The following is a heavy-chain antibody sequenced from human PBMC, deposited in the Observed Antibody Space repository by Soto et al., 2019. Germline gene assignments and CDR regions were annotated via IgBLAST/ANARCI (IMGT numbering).Heavy chain of an antibody. CDR3: ARAPRGNYGYPREPGDY. V-gene: IGHV4-30-4*02. CDR2: IYYSGST. J-gene: IGHJ4*02. Sequence: PSETLSLTCTVSGGSISSGDYYWSRIRQPPGKGLEWIGYIYYSGSTYYNPSLKSRVTISVDTSKNQFSLKLSSVTAADTAVYYCARAPRGNYGYPREPGDYWGQGTLVTVSS. D-gene: IGHD3-10*01. CDR1: GGSISSGDYY.